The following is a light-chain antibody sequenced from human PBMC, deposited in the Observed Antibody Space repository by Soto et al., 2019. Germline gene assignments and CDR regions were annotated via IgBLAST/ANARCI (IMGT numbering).Light chain of an antibody. V-gene: IGKV3-15*01. CDR2: DAS. Sequence: EIVMMQFLATLSVYTGEGATLSCKASQNVYNNLAWYQQRPGQPPRLLIYDASTRATGISARFSGSGYGTEFTLTISSLQSGDCPVYFCQQCSNWPLTFGGGTKVYIK. J-gene: IGKJ4*01. CDR3: QQCSNWPLT. CDR1: QNVYNN.